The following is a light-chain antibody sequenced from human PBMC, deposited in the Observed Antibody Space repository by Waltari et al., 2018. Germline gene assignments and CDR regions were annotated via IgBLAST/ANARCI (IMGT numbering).Light chain of an antibody. Sequence: QSALTQPASVSGSPGQSITISCTGTSSDVGGYNQVSWYQQDPGKVPKLIIYDVSERPSGVSDRFSGSKSGNTASLTISGVQAEDETDYYCSSYTNRNTLIFGGGTKLTVL. CDR2: DVS. CDR3: SSYTNRNTLI. CDR1: SSDVGGYNQ. J-gene: IGLJ2*01. V-gene: IGLV2-14*01.